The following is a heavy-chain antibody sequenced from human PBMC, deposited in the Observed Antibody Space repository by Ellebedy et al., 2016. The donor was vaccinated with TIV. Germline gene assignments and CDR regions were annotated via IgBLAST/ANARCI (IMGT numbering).Heavy chain of an antibody. Sequence: SETLSLXXSVSGASISSGDHYWSWIRQPPGKGLEWIGHTYYSGSASYNPSLKSRISISMDTSKNQFSLRLGSVTAADTAVYYCVSVDGYNNGNYFDSWGQGSLVAVSS. CDR2: TYYSGSA. J-gene: IGHJ4*02. D-gene: IGHD5-24*01. CDR1: GASISSGDHY. CDR3: VSVDGYNNGNYFDS. V-gene: IGHV4-30-4*01.